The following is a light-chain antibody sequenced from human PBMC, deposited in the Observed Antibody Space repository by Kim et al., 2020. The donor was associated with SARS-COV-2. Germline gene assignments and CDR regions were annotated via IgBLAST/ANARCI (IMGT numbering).Light chain of an antibody. Sequence: QSALTQPASVSGSPGQSITISCTGTSSDVGGYNYVSWYQQHPGKAPKLMIYDVSNRPSGVSNRFSGSKSGNTASVTISGLQAEDEADYYCSSYTSSSTNVFGTGTKVTVL. CDR3: SSYTSSSTNV. CDR2: DVS. J-gene: IGLJ1*01. V-gene: IGLV2-14*03. CDR1: SSDVGGYNY.